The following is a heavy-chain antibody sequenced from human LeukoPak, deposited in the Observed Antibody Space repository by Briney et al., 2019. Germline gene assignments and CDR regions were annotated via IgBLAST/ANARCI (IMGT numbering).Heavy chain of an antibody. CDR2: IYYSGST. CDR3: ARASWSSSISWLA. V-gene: IGHV4-31*03. CDR1: GVSISSGGYY. D-gene: IGHD6-6*01. J-gene: IGHJ5*02. Sequence: SQTLSLTCTVSGVSISSGGYYWSWIRQHPGKGLEWIGYIYYSGSTYYNPSLKSRVTISVDTSKNQFSLKLSSVTAADTAVYYCARASWSSSISWLAWGQGTLVTVSS.